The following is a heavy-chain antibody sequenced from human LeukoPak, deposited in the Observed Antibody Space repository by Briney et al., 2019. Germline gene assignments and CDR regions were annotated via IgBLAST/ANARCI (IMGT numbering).Heavy chain of an antibody. D-gene: IGHD3-10*01. CDR2: TYYRSKWYN. V-gene: IGHV6-1*01. J-gene: IGHJ4*02. CDR3: ARGHSSGRNNLEHLDY. CDR1: GDSVSSNSAA. Sequence: SQTLSLTCAISGDSVSSNSAAWNWIRQSPSRGLEWLGRTYYRSKWYNDCAVSVKSRITINSDTSKNQFSLQLSSVTPEDTAVYYCARGHSSGRNNLEHLDYWGQGTLVTVSS.